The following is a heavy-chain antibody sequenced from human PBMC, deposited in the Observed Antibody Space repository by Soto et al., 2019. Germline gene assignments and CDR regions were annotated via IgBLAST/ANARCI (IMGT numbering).Heavy chain of an antibody. CDR2: IYWDDDK. J-gene: IGHJ5*02. CDR1: GFSLSTSGVG. Sequence: QITLKESGPTLVKPTQTLTLTCTFSGFSLSTSGVGVGWIRQPPGKALEWLALIYWDDDKRYSPSLKSRLTITKDTSKNQVVLTMTNMDPVDTATYYCAHSPITIFGVVRGWFDPWGQGTLVTVSS. CDR3: AHSPITIFGVVRGWFDP. V-gene: IGHV2-5*02. D-gene: IGHD3-3*01.